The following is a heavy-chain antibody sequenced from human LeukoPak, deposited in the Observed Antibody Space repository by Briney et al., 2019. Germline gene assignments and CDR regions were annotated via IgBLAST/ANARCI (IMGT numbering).Heavy chain of an antibody. Sequence: ASVKVSCKASGYTFTGYYMHWVRQAPGQGLEWMGWINPNSGGTNYAQKFQGRVTMTRDTSISTAYMELSRLRSDDTAVYYCARFSRWELLHPDFDYWGQGTLVIVSS. D-gene: IGHD1-26*01. V-gene: IGHV1-2*02. CDR2: INPNSGGT. CDR3: ARFSRWELLHPDFDY. CDR1: GYTFTGYY. J-gene: IGHJ4*02.